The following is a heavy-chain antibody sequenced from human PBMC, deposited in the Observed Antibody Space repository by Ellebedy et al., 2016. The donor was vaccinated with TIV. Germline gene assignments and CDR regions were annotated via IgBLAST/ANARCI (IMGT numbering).Heavy chain of an antibody. J-gene: IGHJ4*02. CDR1: RGNFKNYA. CDR2: VIPILGIT. CDR3: DF. V-gene: IGHV1-69*04. D-gene: IGHD5/OR15-5a*01. Sequence: AASVQVSCKDSRGNFKNYAFNWVRQAPGQGLEWMGRVIPILGITNYAQKFQGRFTITADTSTSTVYYCARWGVYRGTFQGPFDFWGQGTLVTVSS.